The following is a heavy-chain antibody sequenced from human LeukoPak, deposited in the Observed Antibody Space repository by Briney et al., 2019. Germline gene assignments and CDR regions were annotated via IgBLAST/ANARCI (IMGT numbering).Heavy chain of an antibody. J-gene: IGHJ4*02. CDR1: GGSISSGGYY. Sequence: SETLSLTCTVSGGSISSGGYYWSWIRQHPGKGLEWIGYLYYSGSTYYNPSLKSRVTISVDTSKNQFSLKLSSVTAADTAVYYCARGRTEMATTNPENFDYWGQGTLVTVSS. D-gene: IGHD5-24*01. V-gene: IGHV4-31*03. CDR2: LYYSGST. CDR3: ARGRTEMATTNPENFDY.